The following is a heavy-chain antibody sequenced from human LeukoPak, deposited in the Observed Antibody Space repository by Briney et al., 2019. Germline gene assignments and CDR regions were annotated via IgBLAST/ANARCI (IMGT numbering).Heavy chain of an antibody. J-gene: IGHJ6*02. CDR3: ARLPMYDFWRSGDYYGMDV. CDR1: GGSISSYY. V-gene: IGHV4-59*08. D-gene: IGHD3-3*01. CDR2: IYYSGST. Sequence: SETLSLTCTVSGGSISSYYWSWIRQPPGKGLEWIGYIYYSGSTNYNPSLKSRVTISVDTSKNQFSLKLSSVTAADTAVYYCARLPMYDFWRSGDYYGMDVWGQGTTVTVSS.